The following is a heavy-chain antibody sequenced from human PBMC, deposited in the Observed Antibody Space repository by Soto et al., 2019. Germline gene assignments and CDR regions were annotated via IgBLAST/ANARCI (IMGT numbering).Heavy chain of an antibody. D-gene: IGHD2-21*01. CDR3: ARLVVVAPVANV. CDR1: GGSVSYNSHY. CDR2: IFYTGTT. V-gene: IGHV4-39*01. J-gene: IGHJ4*02. Sequence: ETLSLTCSVSGGSVSYNSHYWGWIRQPPVKGLEWVGGIFYTGTTYYNPSLKDRVSISVDTSKNSFSLNLTSVTAADTAVYFCARLVVVAPVANVWGQGALVTVSS.